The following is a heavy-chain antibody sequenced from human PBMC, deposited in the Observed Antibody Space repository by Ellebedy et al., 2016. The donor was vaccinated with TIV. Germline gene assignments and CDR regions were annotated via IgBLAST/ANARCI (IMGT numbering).Heavy chain of an antibody. CDR2: VYYSGSP. Sequence: MPSETLSLTFSVPGGSVSSTRYYWAWIRQPPGKGREYIGSVYYSGSPYYNLSFKSRVTLSADTSKKQFSLNLRTVTAADTAVYYCARTDPWQPIDDWGQGILVSVSS. V-gene: IGHV4-39*01. D-gene: IGHD2-21*02. CDR1: GGSVSSTRYY. CDR3: ARTDPWQPIDD. J-gene: IGHJ4*02.